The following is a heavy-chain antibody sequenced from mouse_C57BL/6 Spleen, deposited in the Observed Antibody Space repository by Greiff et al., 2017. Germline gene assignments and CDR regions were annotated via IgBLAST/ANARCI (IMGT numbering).Heavy chain of an antibody. CDR3: ARSYSGNYSAMDY. J-gene: IGHJ4*01. D-gene: IGHD2-1*01. CDR1: GYTFTSYW. V-gene: IGHV1-64*01. Sequence: VQLQQPGAELVKPGASVKLSCKASGYTFTSYWMHWVKQRPGQGLEWIGMIHPNSGSTNYNEKFKSKATLTVDKSSSTAYMQLSSLTSEDSAVYYCARSYSGNYSAMDYWGQGTSVTVSS. CDR2: IHPNSGST.